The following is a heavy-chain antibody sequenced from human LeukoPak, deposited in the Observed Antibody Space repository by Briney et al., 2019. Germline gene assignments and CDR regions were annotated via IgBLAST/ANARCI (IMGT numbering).Heavy chain of an antibody. CDR1: GGSISSSSYY. V-gene: IGHV4-39*07. CDR3: ARLGFVAVVTVRGLDYFDY. D-gene: IGHD4-23*01. Sequence: SETLSLTCTVSGGSISSSSYYWGWIRQPPGKGLEWIGSIYYSGSTYYNPSLKSRVTISVDRSKNQFSLKLSSVTAADTAVYYCARLGFVAVVTVRGLDYFDYWGQGTLVTVSS. J-gene: IGHJ4*02. CDR2: IYYSGST.